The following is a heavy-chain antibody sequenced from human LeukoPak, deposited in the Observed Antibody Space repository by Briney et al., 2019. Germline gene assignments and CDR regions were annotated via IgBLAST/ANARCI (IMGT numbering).Heavy chain of an antibody. V-gene: IGHV3-53*01. Sequence: GGSLRLSCSASGFTFRDYAMHWVRQAPGKGLEWVSVIYSGGSTYYADSVKGRFTISRDNSKNTLYLQMNSLRAEDTAVYYCARAGGGSYDYWGQGTLVTVSS. J-gene: IGHJ4*02. CDR1: GFTFRDYA. D-gene: IGHD1-26*01. CDR3: ARAGGGSYDY. CDR2: IYSGGST.